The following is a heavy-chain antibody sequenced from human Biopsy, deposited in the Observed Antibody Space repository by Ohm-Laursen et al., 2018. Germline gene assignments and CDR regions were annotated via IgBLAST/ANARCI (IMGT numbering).Heavy chain of an antibody. CDR3: ARDTRGSPYSVDV. Sequence: SLRLSCAASGFSFSDYHIRWIRQAPGRGLEWVSYISGGGTIYYGDSMKGRVTISRDNAKNSLYLQMHSLRAEDTAVYYCARDTRGSPYSVDVWGQGTTVTVSS. CDR1: GFSFSDYH. V-gene: IGHV3-11*01. CDR2: ISGGGTI. J-gene: IGHJ6*02. D-gene: IGHD3-16*01.